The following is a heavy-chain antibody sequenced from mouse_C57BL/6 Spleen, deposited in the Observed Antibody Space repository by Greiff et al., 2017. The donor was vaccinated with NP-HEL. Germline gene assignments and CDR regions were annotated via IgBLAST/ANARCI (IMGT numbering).Heavy chain of an antibody. CDR2: ISSGGSYT. Sequence: EVQGVESGGDLVKPGGSLKLSCAASGFTFSSYGMSWVRQTPDKRLEWVATISSGGSYTYYPDSVKGRFTISRDHAKNTLYLQMSSLKSEDTAMYYCARHNYDDAMDYWGQGTSVTVSS. CDR3: ARHNYDDAMDY. CDR1: GFTFSSYG. J-gene: IGHJ4*01. D-gene: IGHD2-3*01. V-gene: IGHV5-6*01.